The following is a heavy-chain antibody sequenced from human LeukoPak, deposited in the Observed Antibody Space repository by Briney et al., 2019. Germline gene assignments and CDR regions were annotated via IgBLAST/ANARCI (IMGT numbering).Heavy chain of an antibody. D-gene: IGHD2-15*01. V-gene: IGHV3-48*03. J-gene: IGHJ6*03. CDR2: ISSSGSTI. Sequence: PGGSLRLSCAASGFTLSSYEMNWVRQAPGKGLEWVSYISSSGSTIYYADSVKGRFTISRDNAKNSLYLQINSLRAEDTAVYYCARDQANCSGGSCYSGNYYYYMDVWGKGTTVTISS. CDR1: GFTLSSYE. CDR3: ARDQANCSGGSCYSGNYYYYMDV.